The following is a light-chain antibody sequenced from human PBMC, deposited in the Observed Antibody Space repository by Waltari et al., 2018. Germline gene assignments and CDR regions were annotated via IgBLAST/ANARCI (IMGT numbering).Light chain of an antibody. CDR3: QQDNNSPWT. CDR1: QDISKW. Sequence: IQMTQSPSSLSASVGDRVTITCQASQDISKWLNWYQHKPGKAPKLLIYDASNLQAGVPPRFSGSGSGTDFIFTISSLQPEDGATYYCQQDNNSPWTFGQGTKVEI. CDR2: DAS. J-gene: IGKJ1*01. V-gene: IGKV1-33*01.